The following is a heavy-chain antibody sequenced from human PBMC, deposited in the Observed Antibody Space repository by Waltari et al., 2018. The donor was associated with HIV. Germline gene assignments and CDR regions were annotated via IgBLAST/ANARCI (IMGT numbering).Heavy chain of an antibody. Sequence: QVQLVESGGGVVQPGTSLTLSCAVSGFTFSDFAIHWVRQSTGKGLEWLAVFWSDGAEISYAESVKGRFTGSKDSSQKTLYLHLTSLRAEDTALYYCARGYSSSRWIPLYHWGRGTLVTVSS. J-gene: IGHJ4*02. CDR3: ARGYSSSRWIPLYH. D-gene: IGHD6-6*01. CDR2: FWSDGAEI. CDR1: GFTFSDFA. V-gene: IGHV3-33*01.